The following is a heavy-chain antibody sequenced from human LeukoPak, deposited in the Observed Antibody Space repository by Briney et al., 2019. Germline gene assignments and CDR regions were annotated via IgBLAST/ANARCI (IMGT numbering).Heavy chain of an antibody. D-gene: IGHD6-19*01. V-gene: IGHV5-51*01. J-gene: IGHJ4*02. CDR1: GYRFASYW. CDR2: IYPGDSAT. Sequence: GESLKISCKGSGYRFASYWIGWVRQMPGKGLEWMGIIYPGDSATRYSPSFQGQVSISADKSISTAYLQWSSLKASDTAMYYCARQFNMAVAVTAAYWGQGTLVTVSS. CDR3: ARQFNMAVAVTAAY.